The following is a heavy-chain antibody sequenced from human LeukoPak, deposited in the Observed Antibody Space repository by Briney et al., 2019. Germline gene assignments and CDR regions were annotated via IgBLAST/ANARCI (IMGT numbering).Heavy chain of an antibody. V-gene: IGHV3-48*04. CDR3: ARDPDSSGYYYTRFDI. CDR2: ISSSSSTI. Sequence: PGGSLRLSCAASGFTFSSYSMNWVRQAPGKGLEWVSYISSSSSTIYYADSVKGRFTISRDNAKNSLYLQMNSLRAEDTAVYYCARDPDSSGYYYTRFDIWGQGTMVTVSS. CDR1: GFTFSSYS. D-gene: IGHD3-22*01. J-gene: IGHJ3*02.